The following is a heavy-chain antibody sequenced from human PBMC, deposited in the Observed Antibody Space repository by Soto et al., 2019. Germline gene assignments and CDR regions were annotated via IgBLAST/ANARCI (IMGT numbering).Heavy chain of an antibody. Sequence: QVQLVQSGAEVKKPGSSVKVSCKASGGTFSSYAISWVRQAPGQGLEWMGGIIPIFGTANYAQKFQGRVTITADESTSTAYMELSSLRSEDTAVYYCAGGDCSGGSCYSYYYGMDVWGQGTTVTVSS. CDR2: IIPIFGTA. CDR3: AGGDCSGGSCYSYYYGMDV. J-gene: IGHJ6*02. D-gene: IGHD2-15*01. CDR1: GGTFSSYA. V-gene: IGHV1-69*01.